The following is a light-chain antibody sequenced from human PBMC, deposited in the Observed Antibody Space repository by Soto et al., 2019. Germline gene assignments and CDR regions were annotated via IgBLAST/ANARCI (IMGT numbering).Light chain of an antibody. J-gene: IGKJ5*01. CDR3: HQRRNWPPDT. Sequence: EIVLTQSPDTLSLSPGEGASLSCRASQSVHTFLAWYQQKPGQAPRLLIYGASTRATGVPARFSGSGSGTDFTLTISSLEPEDFAVYYCHQRRNWPPDTLGQGTRLEIK. CDR1: QSVHTF. CDR2: GAS. V-gene: IGKV3-11*01.